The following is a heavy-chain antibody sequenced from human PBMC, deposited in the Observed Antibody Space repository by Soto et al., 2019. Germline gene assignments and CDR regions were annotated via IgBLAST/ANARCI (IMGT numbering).Heavy chain of an antibody. Sequence: GGSQRLSCAASGFTFSNYAMHWVRQAPGKGLEWVALTSYDGNNEYYTDSSKGRFTISRDNSKNTLFLQMNSPRPEDTSVYYCEKDKGVLNWATSDFDYWGQG. D-gene: IGHD7-27*01. J-gene: IGHJ4*02. V-gene: IGHV3-30*04. CDR1: GFTFSNYA. CDR3: EKDKGVLNWATSDFDY. CDR2: TSYDGNNE.